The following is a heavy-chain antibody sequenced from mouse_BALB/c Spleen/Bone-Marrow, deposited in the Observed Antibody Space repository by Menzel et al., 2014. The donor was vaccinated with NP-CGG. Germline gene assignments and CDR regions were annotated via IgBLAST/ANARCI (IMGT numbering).Heavy chain of an antibody. V-gene: IGHV5-17*02. CDR2: ISSGSSTI. CDR3: ARRHYGSSYGYFDV. D-gene: IGHD1-1*01. J-gene: IGHJ1*01. Sequence: DVKLQESGGGLVQPGGSRKLSCAASGFTFSSFGMHWVRQAPEKGLEWVAYISSGSSTIYYADSVEGRFTISRDNPKNTLFLRMTSLRSDDTAMYYCARRHYGSSYGYFDVWGAGTTVTVSS. CDR1: GFTFSSFG.